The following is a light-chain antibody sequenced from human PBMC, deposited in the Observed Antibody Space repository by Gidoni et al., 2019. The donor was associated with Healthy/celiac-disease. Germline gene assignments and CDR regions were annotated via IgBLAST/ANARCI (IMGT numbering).Light chain of an antibody. Sequence: DIQMTQSPSTLSASVGDRVIITCRASQSISTWLAWYQQKPGKAPKLLMYKASSLESGVPSRFSGSGSGTEFTLTISSLQPDDVATYYCQQYNGYPWTFGQGTKVEIK. CDR2: KAS. CDR3: QQYNGYPWT. CDR1: QSISTW. J-gene: IGKJ1*01. V-gene: IGKV1-5*03.